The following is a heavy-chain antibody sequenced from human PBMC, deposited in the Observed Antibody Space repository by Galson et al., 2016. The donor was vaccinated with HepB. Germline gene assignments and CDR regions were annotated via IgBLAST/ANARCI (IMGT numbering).Heavy chain of an antibody. J-gene: IGHJ4*02. D-gene: IGHD5-12*01. CDR3: AREVASRFDY. CDR2: VYYTGST. V-gene: IGHV4-59*01. CDR1: GDSISSYY. Sequence: SETLSLTCTVSGDSISSYYWTWIRQPPGKGLEWIGYVYYTGSTKYNPSLRSPVSISVDTSKNQFSLKLSSVTAADTAVYYRAREVASRFDYWGQGILVSVSS.